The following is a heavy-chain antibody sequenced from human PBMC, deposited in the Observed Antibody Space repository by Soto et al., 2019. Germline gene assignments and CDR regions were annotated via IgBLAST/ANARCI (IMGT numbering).Heavy chain of an antibody. V-gene: IGHV1-69*13. CDR1: GGTFSSYA. CDR2: IIPIFGTA. CDR3: ARDRRTYYYDSSGYYFGY. J-gene: IGHJ4*02. D-gene: IGHD3-22*01. Sequence: GASVKVSCKASGGTFSSYAISWVRQAPGQGLEWMGGIIPIFGTANYAQKFQGRVTITADESTSTAYMELSSLRSEDTAVYYCARDRRTYYYDSSGYYFGYWGQGTLVTVSS.